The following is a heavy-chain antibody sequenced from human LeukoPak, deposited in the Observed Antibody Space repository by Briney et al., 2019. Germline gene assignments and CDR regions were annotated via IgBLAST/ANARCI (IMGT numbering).Heavy chain of an antibody. J-gene: IGHJ6*02. D-gene: IGHD4-11*01. CDR3: ASTTVTYKYYYYYYGMDV. V-gene: IGHV4-34*01. CDR2: INHSGST. CDR1: GGSFSGYY. Sequence: SETLSLTCGVYGGSFSGYYWSWIRQPPGKGLEWIGEINHSGSTNYNPSLKSRVTISVDTSKNQFSLKLSSVTAADTAVYYCASTTVTYKYYYYYYGMDVWGQGTTVTVSS.